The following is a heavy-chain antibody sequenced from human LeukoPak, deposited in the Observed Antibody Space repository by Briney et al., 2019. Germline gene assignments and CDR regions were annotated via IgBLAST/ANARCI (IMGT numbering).Heavy chain of an antibody. J-gene: IGHJ6*02. V-gene: IGHV7-4-1*02. CDR2: INTNTGSP. D-gene: IGHD4-17*01. Sequence: RGASVKVSCKASEYTFTSYVMNWVRQAPGQGLEWMGWINTNTGSPTYAQGFTGRFVFSLDTSVSTAYLQINSLKAEDTAVYYCARDRGDYTHYYYAMDVWGQGTTVTVSS. CDR1: EYTFTSYV. CDR3: ARDRGDYTHYYYAMDV.